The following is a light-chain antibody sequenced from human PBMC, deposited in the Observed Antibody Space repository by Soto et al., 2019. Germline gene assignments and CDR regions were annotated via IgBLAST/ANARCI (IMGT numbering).Light chain of an antibody. CDR1: GSNIGAGYD. J-gene: IGLJ7*01. CDR2: SNN. CDR3: QSYDSSLSGVV. Sequence: QSVLTQPPSVSGAPGQRVTISCTGSGSNIGAGYDVQWYQQVPGTAPKLLIYSNNNRPSGVPDRFSGSKSGTSASLAITGLQAEDEADYYCQSYDSSLSGVVFGGGTQLTVL. V-gene: IGLV1-40*01.